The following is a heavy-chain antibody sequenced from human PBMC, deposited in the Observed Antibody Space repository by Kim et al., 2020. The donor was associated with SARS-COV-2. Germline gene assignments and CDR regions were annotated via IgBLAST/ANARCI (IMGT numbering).Heavy chain of an antibody. CDR2: MNPNSGNT. J-gene: IGHJ4*02. CDR1: GYTFTSYD. D-gene: IGHD3-10*01. Sequence: ASVKVSCKASGYTFTSYDINWVRQATGQGLEWMGWMNPNSGNTGYAQKFQGRVTMTRNTSISTAYMELSSLRSEDTAVYYCARGLRYYYGSGSYSAVDWGQGTLVTVSS. V-gene: IGHV1-8*02. CDR3: ARGLRYYYGSGSYSAVD.